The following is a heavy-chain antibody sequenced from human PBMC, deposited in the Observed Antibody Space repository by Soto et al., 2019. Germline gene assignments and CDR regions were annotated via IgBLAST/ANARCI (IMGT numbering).Heavy chain of an antibody. Sequence: SESLSLTCTVSGGSISSDYWGWIRQPAGKGLEWIGRIYTSENTHYNPSLRSRVSMSLDTSKNQLSLNLSSVTAADTAVYYCAKGTEYPPPYFAFSAQRTPDTVSS. V-gene: IGHV4-4*07. J-gene: IGHJ4*02. CDR2: IYTSENT. CDR3: AKGTEYPPPYFAF. D-gene: IGHD2-2*01. CDR1: GGSISSDY.